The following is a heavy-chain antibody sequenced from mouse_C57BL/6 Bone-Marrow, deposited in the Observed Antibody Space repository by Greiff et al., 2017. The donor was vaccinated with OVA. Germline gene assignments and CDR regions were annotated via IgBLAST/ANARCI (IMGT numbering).Heavy chain of an antibody. V-gene: IGHV10-1*01. D-gene: IGHD2-3*01. CDR3: VRHDVYWYFDV. CDR1: GFSFNTYA. CDR2: IRSKSNNYAT. J-gene: IGHJ1*03. Sequence: EVKLMESGGGLVQPKGSLKLSCAASGFSFNTYAMNWVRQAPGKGLEWVARIRSKSNNYATYYADSVKDRFTISRDDSESMRYLQMNNLKTEDTAMYYCVRHDVYWYFDVWGTGTTVTVSS.